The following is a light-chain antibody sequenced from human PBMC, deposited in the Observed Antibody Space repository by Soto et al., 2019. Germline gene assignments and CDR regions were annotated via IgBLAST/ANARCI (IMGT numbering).Light chain of an antibody. Sequence: QSVLTQPASVSGSPGQSITISCTGTGSDVGAYRYVSWCQQHPGQAPKLIIYDVSNRPSGVSDRFSGSKSGNTASLTISGLQSEDEADYYCDSYTSSSSYAFGTGTKLTVL. V-gene: IGLV2-14*01. CDR1: GSDVGAYRY. CDR3: DSYTSSSSYA. J-gene: IGLJ1*01. CDR2: DVS.